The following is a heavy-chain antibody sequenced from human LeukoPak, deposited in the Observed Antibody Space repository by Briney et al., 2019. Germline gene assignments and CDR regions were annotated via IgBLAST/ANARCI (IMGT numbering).Heavy chain of an antibody. CDR1: GFSFSNYW. Sequence: GGSLRLSCAASGFSFSNYWMTWVRQAPGKGLEWVANIKHDGSEKYYVDSVRGRFTISRDHAENSLHLQMSSLRAEDTSVYYCARLRIAAAGTFRDFDYWGQGTLVTVSS. CDR3: ARLRIAAAGTFRDFDY. V-gene: IGHV3-7*01. J-gene: IGHJ4*02. CDR2: IKHDGSEK. D-gene: IGHD6-13*01.